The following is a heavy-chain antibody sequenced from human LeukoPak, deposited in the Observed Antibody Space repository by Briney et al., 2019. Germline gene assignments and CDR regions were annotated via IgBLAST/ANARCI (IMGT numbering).Heavy chain of an antibody. CDR1: GFTVSSNY. Sequence: PGGSLRPSCAASGFTVSSNYMTWVRQAPGKGLEWVSVIYSGGSTYYADSVKGRFTISRDNSKNTLYLQMNSLRAEDTAVYYCAREVGYSSGWYLDYWGQGTLATVSS. V-gene: IGHV3-53*01. CDR2: IYSGGST. D-gene: IGHD6-19*01. J-gene: IGHJ4*02. CDR3: AREVGYSSGWYLDY.